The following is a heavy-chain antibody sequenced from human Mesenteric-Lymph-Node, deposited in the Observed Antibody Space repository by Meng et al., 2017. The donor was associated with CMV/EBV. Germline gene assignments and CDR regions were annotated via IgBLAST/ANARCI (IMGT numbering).Heavy chain of an antibody. V-gene: IGHV4-59*11. CDR1: GGSISGHY. CDR3: AARGDSYADNWLDP. Sequence: TVSGGSISGHYWSWIRQSTGKGLEWIGFVYYSGSTNYNPSLKSRVTISVDLSKNQFSLKLNSVTAADTAVYYCAARGDSYADNWLDPWGQGTLVTVSS. D-gene: IGHD5-18*01. CDR2: VYYSGST. J-gene: IGHJ5*02.